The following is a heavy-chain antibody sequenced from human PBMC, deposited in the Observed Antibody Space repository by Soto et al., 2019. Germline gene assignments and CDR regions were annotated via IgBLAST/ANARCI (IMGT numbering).Heavy chain of an antibody. CDR1: GGSVSSGSYY. CDR2: IYYTRRT. Sequence: SETLSLTCIVSGGSVSSGSYYWSWIRQPPGKGLEWIGFIYYTRRTSYNPSLKSRVTISVDTSKNQFSLKLSSVTAADTAVYFCATMSSSGYPLDYWGRGTLVTVSS. J-gene: IGHJ4*02. D-gene: IGHD3-22*01. V-gene: IGHV4-61*01. CDR3: ATMSSSGYPLDY.